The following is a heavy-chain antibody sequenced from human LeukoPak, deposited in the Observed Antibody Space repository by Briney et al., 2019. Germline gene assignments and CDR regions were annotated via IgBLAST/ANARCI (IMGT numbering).Heavy chain of an antibody. CDR3: ARHWYSSSWYGGYYYYYGMDV. D-gene: IGHD6-13*01. CDR1: GFTFSSYS. Sequence: KAGGSLRLSCAASGFTFSSYSMNWVRQAPGKGLEWVSSISSSSSYICYADSVKGRFTISRDNAKNSLYLQMNSLRAEDTAVYYCARHWYSSSWYGGYYYYYGMDVWGQGTTVTVSS. J-gene: IGHJ6*02. CDR2: ISSSSSYI. V-gene: IGHV3-21*01.